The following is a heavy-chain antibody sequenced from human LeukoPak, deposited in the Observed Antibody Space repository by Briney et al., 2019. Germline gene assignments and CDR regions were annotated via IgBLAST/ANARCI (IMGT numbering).Heavy chain of an antibody. Sequence: ASVKVSCKASGYTFTGYYMHWVRQAPGQGLEWMGWISPNSGGTNYAQKFQGRVTMTRDTSISTAYMELSRLRSDDTAVYYCAREMGDYGDSYVTGLSLWGQGTLVTVSS. J-gene: IGHJ4*02. CDR2: ISPNSGGT. CDR3: AREMGDYGDSYVTGLSL. CDR1: GYTFTGYY. V-gene: IGHV1-2*02. D-gene: IGHD4-17*01.